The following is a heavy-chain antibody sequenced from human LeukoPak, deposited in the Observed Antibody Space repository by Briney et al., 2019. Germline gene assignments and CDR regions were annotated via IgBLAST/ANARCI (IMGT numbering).Heavy chain of an antibody. D-gene: IGHD4-17*01. Sequence: SVKVSCKASGGTFSSYAISWVRQAPGQGLEWMGGIIPIFGTANYAQKFQGRVTITTDESTSTAYMELSSLRSEDTAVYYCARASYGDWGYYYYYLDVWGKGTTVTVSS. J-gene: IGHJ6*03. CDR3: ARASYGDWGYYYYYLDV. V-gene: IGHV1-69*05. CDR1: GGTFSSYA. CDR2: IIPIFGTA.